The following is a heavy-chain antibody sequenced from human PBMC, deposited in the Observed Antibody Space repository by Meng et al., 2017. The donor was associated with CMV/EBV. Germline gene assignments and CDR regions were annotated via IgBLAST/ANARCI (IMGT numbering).Heavy chain of an antibody. D-gene: IGHD3-22*01. V-gene: IGHV3-33*06. CDR1: GFTFSSYG. CDR2: IWYDGSNK. J-gene: IGHJ4*02. CDR3: AKDKQYYDSSGWIDY. Sequence: GESLKISCAASGFTFSSYGMHWVRQAPGKGLEWVAVIWYDGSNKYYADSVKGRFTISRDNSKNTLYLQMNSLRAEDTAVYYCAKDKQYYDSSGWIDYWGQGTLVTVSS.